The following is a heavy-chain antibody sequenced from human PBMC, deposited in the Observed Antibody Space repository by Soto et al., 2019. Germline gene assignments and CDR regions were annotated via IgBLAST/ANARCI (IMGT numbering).Heavy chain of an antibody. CDR2: IYWDDDK. D-gene: IGHD2-2*01. Sequence: QITLKESGPTLVKPTQTLTLTCTFSGFSLSTSGVGVGWIRQPPGKALEWLALIYWDDDKRYCPSLKSRLTIPQDPSKNPVVLNMTNMEPVDTATYYCAHSRVVPTAIPCDYWGQGTLVTVSS. V-gene: IGHV2-5*02. CDR3: AHSRVVPTAIPCDY. J-gene: IGHJ4*02. CDR1: GFSLSTSGVG.